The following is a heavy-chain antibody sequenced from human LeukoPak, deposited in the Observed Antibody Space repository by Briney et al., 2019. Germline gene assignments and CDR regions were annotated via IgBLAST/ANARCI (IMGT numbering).Heavy chain of an antibody. D-gene: IGHD3-22*01. Sequence: GGSLRLSCIVSGFTLSSYEMTWFRQAPGKGLEWVSSIGYSGSDTHYADSVKGRFTISRDNSKNTLYLQMNSLRVEDTAVYYCAREDYDSPGVWGKGTTVTISS. CDR2: IGYSGSDT. J-gene: IGHJ6*04. CDR3: AREDYDSPGV. CDR1: GFTLSSYE. V-gene: IGHV3-23*01.